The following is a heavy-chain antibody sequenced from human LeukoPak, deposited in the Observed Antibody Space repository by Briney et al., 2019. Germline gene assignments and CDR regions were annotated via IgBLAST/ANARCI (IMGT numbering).Heavy chain of an antibody. V-gene: IGHV3-23*01. J-gene: IGHJ3*02. D-gene: IGHD6-13*01. CDR1: GFPFSYYA. Sequence: SGGSLRLSCAASGFPFSYYAMNWVRQAPGKGLEWVSSISSSGADTHSADSVKGRFTISRDNSESTLYLQMNSLRAEDTAVYYCARDYTGYSSSWYAFDIWGQGTMVTVSS. CDR3: ARDYTGYSSSWYAFDI. CDR2: ISSSGADT.